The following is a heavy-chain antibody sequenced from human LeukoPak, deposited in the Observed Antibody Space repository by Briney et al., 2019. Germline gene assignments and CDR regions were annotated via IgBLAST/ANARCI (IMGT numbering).Heavy chain of an antibody. J-gene: IGHJ6*03. CDR1: GFTFSSYA. D-gene: IGHD5-18*01. Sequence: GGSLRLSCAASGFTFSSYAMSWVRQAPGKGLEWVSAISGSGGGTYYADSVKGRFTISRDNSKNTLYLQMNSLRAEDTAVYYCAKGGIQLWDYYYYMDVWGKGTTVTVSS. CDR2: ISGSGGGT. CDR3: AKGGIQLWDYYYYMDV. V-gene: IGHV3-23*01.